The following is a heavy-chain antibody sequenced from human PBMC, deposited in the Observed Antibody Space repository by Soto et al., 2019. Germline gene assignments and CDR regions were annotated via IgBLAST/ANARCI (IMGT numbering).Heavy chain of an antibody. CDR1: GFTFTSYW. V-gene: IGHV5-51*01. CDR2: VFPGDPDT. D-gene: IGHD3-10*01. J-gene: IGHJ4*02. CDR3: ARQGEGFYQRQIDF. Sequence: PGESLKISCKGSGFTFTSYWIAWVRQMPGKGPEWMGVVFPGDPDTRYSPSFQGQVIISADKSTSTAYLQWSSLKASDTAIYYCARQGEGFYQRQIDFWGQGTLVKVSS.